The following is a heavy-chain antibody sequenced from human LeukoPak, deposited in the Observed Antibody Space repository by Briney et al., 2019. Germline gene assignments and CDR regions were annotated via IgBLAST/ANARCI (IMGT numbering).Heavy chain of an antibody. CDR2: IYYSGST. J-gene: IGHJ6*03. V-gene: IGHV4-59*01. Sequence: SETLSLTCAVYGGSFSGYYWSWIRQPPGKGLEWIGNIYYSGSTNYNPSLRSRVTISVDTSKNQFSLKLSSVTAADTAVYYCTRGSIAYYYMDVWGKGTTVTISS. CDR3: TRGSIAYYYMDV. CDR1: GGSFSGYY. D-gene: IGHD3-22*01.